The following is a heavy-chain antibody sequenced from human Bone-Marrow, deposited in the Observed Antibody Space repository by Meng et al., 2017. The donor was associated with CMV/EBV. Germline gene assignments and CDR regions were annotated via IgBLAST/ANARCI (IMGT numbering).Heavy chain of an antibody. Sequence: SETLSLTCAVYGGSFSGYYWSWIRQPPGKGLEWIGEINHSGSTNYNPSLKSRVTISVDTSKNQFSLKLSSVTAADTAVYYCARDLNTPYYYDSSGYYPRNRSKGGYNWFDPWGQGTLVTVSS. CDR2: INHSGST. J-gene: IGHJ5*02. D-gene: IGHD3-22*01. CDR1: GGSFSGYY. V-gene: IGHV4-34*01. CDR3: ARDLNTPYYYDSSGYYPRNRSKGGYNWFDP.